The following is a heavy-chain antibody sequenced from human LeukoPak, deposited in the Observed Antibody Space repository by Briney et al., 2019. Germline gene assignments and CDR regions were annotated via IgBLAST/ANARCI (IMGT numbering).Heavy chain of an antibody. V-gene: IGHV4-38-2*02. D-gene: IGHD6-13*01. CDR2: IYHSGST. CDR3: ARGAAAGSYYYYYYYMDA. Sequence: SETLSLTCTVSGYSISSGYYWGWIRQPPGAGLEWIGCIYHSGSTYYNPSLKTRVTISVDTSKNQFSLKLSSVTAADTAVYYCARGAAAGSYYYYYYYMDAWGKGTTVTVSS. CDR1: GYSISSGYY. J-gene: IGHJ6*03.